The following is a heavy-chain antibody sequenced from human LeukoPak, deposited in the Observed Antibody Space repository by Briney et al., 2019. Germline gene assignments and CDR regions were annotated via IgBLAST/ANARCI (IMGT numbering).Heavy chain of an antibody. CDR2: INSDRSST. V-gene: IGHV3-74*01. CDR3: ARAMWGYCSSTSCSCDY. J-gene: IGHJ4*02. D-gene: IGHD2-2*01. CDR1: GFTFSSYW. Sequence: GGSLRLSCAASGFTFSSYWMHWVRQAPGKGLVWVSRINSDRSSTNYADSVKGRFTISRDNAKNTLYLQMNSLRADDTAVYYCARAMWGYCSSTSCSCDYWGQGTLVTVSS.